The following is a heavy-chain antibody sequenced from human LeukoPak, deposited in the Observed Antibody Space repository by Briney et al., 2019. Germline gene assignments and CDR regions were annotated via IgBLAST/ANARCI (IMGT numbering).Heavy chain of an antibody. J-gene: IGHJ3*02. CDR3: ARDRGSSNDAFDI. CDR1: GYTFTGYY. Sequence: ASVKVSCKASGYTFTGYYMHWVRQAPGQGLEWMGWINPNSGGTNYAQKFQGRVTMTRDTSISTAYMELSRLRSDDTAVYCCARDRGSSNDAFDIWGQGTMVTVSS. CDR2: INPNSGGT. V-gene: IGHV1-2*02. D-gene: IGHD3-10*01.